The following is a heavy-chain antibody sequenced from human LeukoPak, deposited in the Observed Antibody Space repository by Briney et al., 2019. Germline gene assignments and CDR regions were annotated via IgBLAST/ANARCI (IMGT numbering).Heavy chain of an antibody. CDR2: INHSGST. V-gene: IGHV4-34*01. J-gene: IGHJ6*02. CDR1: GGSFSGYY. CDR3: ARFSRVFMVRGEFYYYNGMDV. D-gene: IGHD3-10*01. Sequence: SETLSLTCAVYGGSFSGYYWSWIRQPPGKGLEWIGEINHSGSTNHNPSLKSRVTISVDTSKNQFSLKLSSVTAADTAVYYCARFSRVFMVRGEFYYYNGMDVWGQGTTVTVSS.